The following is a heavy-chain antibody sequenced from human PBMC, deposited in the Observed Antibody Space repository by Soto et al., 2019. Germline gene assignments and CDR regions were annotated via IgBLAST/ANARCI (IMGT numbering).Heavy chain of an antibody. CDR2: IWYDGSNK. J-gene: IGHJ4*02. D-gene: IGHD3-22*01. Sequence: GGSLRLSCAASGFTFSSYGMHWVRQAPGKGLEWVAVIWYDGSNKYYADSVKGRFTISRDNSKNTLYLQMNSLRAEDTAVYYCARDKYYYDSSGYPASFDYWGQGTLVTVSS. V-gene: IGHV3-33*01. CDR3: ARDKYYYDSSGYPASFDY. CDR1: GFTFSSYG.